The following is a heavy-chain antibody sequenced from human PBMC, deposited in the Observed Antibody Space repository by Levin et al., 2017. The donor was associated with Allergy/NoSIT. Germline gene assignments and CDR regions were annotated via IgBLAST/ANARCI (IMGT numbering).Heavy chain of an antibody. Sequence: ASVKVSCKTSGYTFIDYYMHWVRQAPGQGLEWMGWINPNSGGTNYAQSFQGRVTMTRDTSMSTAYMELSRLRSDDTAVYYCARDWRGYSYNYFDYWGQGTLVTVSS. J-gene: IGHJ4*02. CDR3: ARDWRGYSYNYFDY. CDR1: GYTFIDYY. V-gene: IGHV1-2*02. D-gene: IGHD5-18*01. CDR2: INPNSGGT.